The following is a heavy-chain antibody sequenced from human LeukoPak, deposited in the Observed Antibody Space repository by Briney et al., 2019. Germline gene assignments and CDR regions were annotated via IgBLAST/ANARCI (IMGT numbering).Heavy chain of an antibody. CDR3: EKTHYGHFAS. CDR2: ISSNGGST. Sequence: GGSLRLSCAASGFTFSSYAMHWVRQAPGKGLEYVSAISSNGGSTYYANSVKGRFTISRDNSKNTLYLQMGSLRAEDMAVYYCEKTHYGHFASRGQGDLVTVSS. J-gene: IGHJ4*02. D-gene: IGHD3-16*01. V-gene: IGHV3-64*01. CDR1: GFTFSSYA.